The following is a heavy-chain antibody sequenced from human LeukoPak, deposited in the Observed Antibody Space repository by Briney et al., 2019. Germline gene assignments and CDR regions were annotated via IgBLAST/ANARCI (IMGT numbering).Heavy chain of an antibody. D-gene: IGHD3-10*01. J-gene: IGHJ4*02. Sequence: PGGSLRLSCAASGFTFSSHSMNWVRQAPGKGLEWVSFISSGSSIIHYADSVKGRFTISRDDAKDSLYLQMSSLRDEDTAVYYCAKSRVRNDIIFDYWGQGTLVTVSS. CDR1: GFTFSSHS. CDR2: ISSGSSII. V-gene: IGHV3-48*02. CDR3: AKSRVRNDIIFDY.